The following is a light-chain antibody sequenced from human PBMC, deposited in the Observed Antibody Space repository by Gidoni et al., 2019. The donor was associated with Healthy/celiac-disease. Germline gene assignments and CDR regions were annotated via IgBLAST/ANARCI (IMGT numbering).Light chain of an antibody. J-gene: IGKJ2*01. V-gene: IGKV3-11*01. CDR2: DAS. CDR3: QQRSNWPLYT. CDR1: QSVSSY. Sequence: EIVLTQSPATLSLSPGERATLSCRASQSVSSYLAWYQQKPGQAPRLLISDASNRATGIPARFSGSGSWTDFTLTISSLEPEDFAVYYCQQRSNWPLYTFGQGTKLEIK.